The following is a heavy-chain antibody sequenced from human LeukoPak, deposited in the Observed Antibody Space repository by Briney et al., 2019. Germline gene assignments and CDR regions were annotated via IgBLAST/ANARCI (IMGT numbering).Heavy chain of an antibody. V-gene: IGHV3-53*01. CDR1: GFIVRNIF. J-gene: IGHJ4*02. CDR2: IYNTGDT. Sequence: GGSLRLSCAASGFIVRNIFMSWVRQAPGKGLEWVSIIYNTGDTYYPDSLRGRFTISRDSSRNTVYLQVNSLRAEDTAVYYCARGGAPNLAGYWGPGTLVTVSS. D-gene: IGHD4/OR15-4a*01. CDR3: ARGGAPNLAGY.